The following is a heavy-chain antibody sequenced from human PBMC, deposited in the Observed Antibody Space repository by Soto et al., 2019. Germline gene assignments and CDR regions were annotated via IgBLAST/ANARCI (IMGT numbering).Heavy chain of an antibody. Sequence: QVQLVESGGGVVQFGRSRRLSCAASGFTFSTYGMHWVRQAPGKGLEWLALMSDDGRQKWHADSVKGRFTISRDNSKSTLYLQMNSLTGKDTAVYYCARESSGGHLGISGIENWGQGTLVIVSS. J-gene: IGHJ4*02. D-gene: IGHD6-25*01. CDR3: ARESSGGHLGISGIEN. V-gene: IGHV3-30*03. CDR2: MSDDGRQK. CDR1: GFTFSTYG.